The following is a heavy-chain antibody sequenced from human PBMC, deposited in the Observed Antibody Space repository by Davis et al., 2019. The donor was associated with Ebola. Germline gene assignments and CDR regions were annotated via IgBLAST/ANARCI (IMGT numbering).Heavy chain of an antibody. CDR2: INPDGSEK. Sequence: PGGSLRLSCAASGLTFSRYWMNWVRQAPGQGLEWVANINPDGSEKYYLDSVKGRFTISRDNSKNTLYLQMNSLRAEDTAVYYCARDSEGGYVGYWGQGTLVTVSS. CDR1: GLTFSRYW. D-gene: IGHD5-12*01. CDR3: ARDSEGGYVGY. V-gene: IGHV3-7*01. J-gene: IGHJ4*02.